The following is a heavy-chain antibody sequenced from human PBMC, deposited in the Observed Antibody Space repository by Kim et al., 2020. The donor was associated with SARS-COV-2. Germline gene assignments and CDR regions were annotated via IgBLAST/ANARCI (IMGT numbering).Heavy chain of an antibody. CDR2: IRGDGITI. V-gene: IGHV3-11*01. CDR1: GFTFSDYY. Sequence: GGSLRLSCAASGFTFSDYYMSWIRQAQGKGLEWVSYIRGDGITIYYADSVKGRFTISRDNAKNSLYLQMDSLRAEDTAAYYCARAYKYGSEWGQGSLVTVSS. D-gene: IGHD3-10*01. J-gene: IGHJ4*02. CDR3: ARAYKYGSE.